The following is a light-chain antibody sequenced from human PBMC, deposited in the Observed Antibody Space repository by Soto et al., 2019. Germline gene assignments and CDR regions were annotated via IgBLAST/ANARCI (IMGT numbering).Light chain of an antibody. J-gene: IGLJ3*02. V-gene: IGLV2-14*01. CDR2: EVR. CDR1: SSDVGGYNY. CDR3: SSYTTSSTWV. Sequence: QSALTQPASVSGSPGQSITISCTGTSSDVGGYNYVSWYQQHPGKAPKIMIYEVRNRPSGVSNRISGSKSGNTASLTISGLQAEDEADYYSSSYTTSSTWVFGGGTKLTV.